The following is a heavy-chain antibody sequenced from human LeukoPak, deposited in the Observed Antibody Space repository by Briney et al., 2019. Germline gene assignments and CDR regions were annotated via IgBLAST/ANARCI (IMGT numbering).Heavy chain of an antibody. V-gene: IGHV1-69*13. D-gene: IGHD4-17*01. CDR3: ARIVSAAKQYGDYVGLDY. J-gene: IGHJ4*02. CDR1: GGTSSSYA. Sequence: SVKVSCKASGGTSSSYAISWVRQAPGQGLEWMGGIIPIFGTANYAQKFQGRVTITADESTSTAYMELSSLRSEDTAVYYCARIVSAAKQYGDYVGLDYWGQGTLVTVSS. CDR2: IIPIFGTA.